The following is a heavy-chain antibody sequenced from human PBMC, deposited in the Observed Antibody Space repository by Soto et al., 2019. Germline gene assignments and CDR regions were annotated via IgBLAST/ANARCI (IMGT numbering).Heavy chain of an antibody. V-gene: IGHV3-23*01. J-gene: IGHJ4*02. CDR3: ATFLLASCYFY. CDR1: RITFSNYG. D-gene: IGHD2-15*01. Sequence: PGGSLRLSCAASRITFSNYGMSWVRQAPGKGLEWGSAISGSGTSTYYADSVKGRFTISRDNSKNTLYLQMNNLRAEDTALYYCATFLLASCYFYWGQGTLVTLSS. CDR2: ISGSGTST.